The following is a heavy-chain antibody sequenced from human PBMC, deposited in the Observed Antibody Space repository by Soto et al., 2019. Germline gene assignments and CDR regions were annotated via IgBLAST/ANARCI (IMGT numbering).Heavy chain of an antibody. J-gene: IGHJ4*02. CDR1: GFTFSGHA. CDR3: AKARCSTTNCYVPNY. Sequence: GGSLRLSCAASGFTFSGHAMAWVRQAPGKGLEWVSAITGSGGDTYHADSVKGRFSISRDNPKNTLYLQMNSLRGEDTAMYYCAKARCSTTNCYVPNYWGQGTLVTVSS. V-gene: IGHV3-23*01. D-gene: IGHD2-2*01. CDR2: ITGSGGDT.